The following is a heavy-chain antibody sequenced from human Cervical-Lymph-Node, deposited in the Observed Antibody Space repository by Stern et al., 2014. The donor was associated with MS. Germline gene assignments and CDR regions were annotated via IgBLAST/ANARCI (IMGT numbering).Heavy chain of an antibody. CDR1: GGTFNNHV. CDR3: ANRDMGYTYGRHDY. V-gene: IGHV1-69*01. D-gene: IGHD5-12*01. Sequence: QLVQYGAEVKKPGSSVKVSCKASGGTFNNHVISWLRQACGQGHEWMGGIVALFGTPDYARKFQGRVTSTAEQIPTTVHMGLSSLNREDTGIYYCANRDMGYTYGRHDYWGQGTLVTVS. CDR2: IVALFGTP. J-gene: IGHJ4*02.